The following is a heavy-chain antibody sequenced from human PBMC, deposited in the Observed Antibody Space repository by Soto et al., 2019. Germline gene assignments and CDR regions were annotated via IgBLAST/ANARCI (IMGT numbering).Heavy chain of an antibody. D-gene: IGHD5-18*01. CDR3: AKGGAGYIPPSDI. CDR2: ISYDGSNK. J-gene: IGHJ3*02. CDR1: GFTFSSYG. V-gene: IGHV3-30*18. Sequence: QVQLVESGGGVVQPGRSLRLSCAASGFTFSSYGMHWVRQAPGKGLALVAVISYDGSNKYYAASVKGRFTISRDNSKNPLYLQMNSLRAEDTAVYYCAKGGAGYIPPSDILGQGTMVTVSS.